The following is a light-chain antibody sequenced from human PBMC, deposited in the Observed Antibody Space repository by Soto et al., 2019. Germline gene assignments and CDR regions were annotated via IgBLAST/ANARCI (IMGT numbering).Light chain of an antibody. CDR2: GAS. CDR3: QQYDSSPRT. V-gene: IGKV3-20*01. CDR1: QSISSSY. J-gene: IGKJ1*01. Sequence: EIGLTQSPGTLSSSPGERATLHCRASQSISSSYLAWYQQKPGQAPRLLIYGASSRATGIPDRFSGSGSGTDFTLTISRLEPEDFAVYYCQQYDSSPRTFGQGTKVEI.